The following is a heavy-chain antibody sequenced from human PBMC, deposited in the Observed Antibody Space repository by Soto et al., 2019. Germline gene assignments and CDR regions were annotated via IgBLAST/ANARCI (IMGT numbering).Heavy chain of an antibody. CDR1: GGSISSGGYY. CDR3: ARGPGSLRH. V-gene: IGHV4-31*03. D-gene: IGHD1-1*01. CDR2: IYYSGST. Sequence: SETLSLTCTVSGGSISSGGYYWSWIRQHPGKGLEWIGYIYYSGSTYYNPSLKSRVTISVDTSKNQFSLQLNSVTPDDTAIYYCARGPGSLRHWGQGTLVTVSS. J-gene: IGHJ4*02.